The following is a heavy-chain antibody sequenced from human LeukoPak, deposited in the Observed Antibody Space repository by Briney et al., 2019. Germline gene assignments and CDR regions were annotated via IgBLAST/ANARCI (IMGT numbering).Heavy chain of an antibody. CDR3: ARGYCSGGSCYPALDY. CDR1: GYSFTSYW. Sequence: GESLKISCKGSGYSFTSYWIGWVRQMPGKGLEWMGIIYPGYSDTRYSPSFQGQVTISADKSISTAYPQWSSLKASDTAMYYCARGYCSGGSCYPALDYWGQGTLVTVSS. V-gene: IGHV5-51*01. J-gene: IGHJ4*02. CDR2: IYPGYSDT. D-gene: IGHD2-15*01.